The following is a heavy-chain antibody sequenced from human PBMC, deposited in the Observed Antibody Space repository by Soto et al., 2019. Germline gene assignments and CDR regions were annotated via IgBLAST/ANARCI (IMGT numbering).Heavy chain of an antibody. CDR2: ISCSGGWT. CDR1: GFTFSNYA. D-gene: IGHD2-2*01. Sequence: PGGSLRLSCAASGFTFSNYAMSWVRQAPGKGLEWVSSISCSGGWTYYADSVKGRLNIPRDNSKNTLYLQMSSLRAEDTAVYYCAKDRATSWEGTXWGQATLLTVSX. CDR3: AKDRATSWEGTX. J-gene: IGHJ4*02. V-gene: IGHV3-23*01.